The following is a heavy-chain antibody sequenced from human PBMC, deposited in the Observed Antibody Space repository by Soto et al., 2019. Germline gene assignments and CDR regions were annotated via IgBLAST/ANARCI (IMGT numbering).Heavy chain of an antibody. CDR1: GGSISSGDYY. V-gene: IGHV4-30-4*01. CDR2: IYYSGST. J-gene: IGHJ5*02. Sequence: PSETLSLTCTVSGGSISSGDYYWSWIRQPPGKGLEWIGYIYYSGSTYYNPSLKSRVTISVDTSKNQFSLKLSSVTAADTAVYYCARDRVRKFGELLSRIWFDPWGQGTLVTVSS. CDR3: ARDRVRKFGELLSRIWFDP. D-gene: IGHD3-10*01.